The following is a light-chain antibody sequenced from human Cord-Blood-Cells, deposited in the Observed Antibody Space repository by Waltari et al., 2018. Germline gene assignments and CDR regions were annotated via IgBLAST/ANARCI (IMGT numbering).Light chain of an antibody. CDR1: SSDVGGYHY. J-gene: IGLJ1*01. V-gene: IGLV2-14*01. Sequence: QSALTQPASVSGSPGQSLTISCTGTSSDVGGYHYVSWYQQHPGKAPKLMIYDVSNRPSGVSNRVSGSKSGNTASLTISGLQAEDEADYYCSSYTSSSTLVFGTGTKVTVL. CDR3: SSYTSSSTLV. CDR2: DVS.